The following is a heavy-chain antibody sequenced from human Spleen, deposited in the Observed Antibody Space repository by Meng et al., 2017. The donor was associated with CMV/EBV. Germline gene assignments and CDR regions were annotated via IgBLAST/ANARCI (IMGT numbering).Heavy chain of an antibody. Sequence: SVKVSCKASGFTFTSSSVQWVRQARGQRLEWIGWIVVGSGNTNYAQNFQERVTITWDMSTSTAYMELSSLRSDDTAVYYCAAAPDYYDSRAVLDYWGQGTLVTVSS. CDR2: IVVGSGNT. D-gene: IGHD3-22*01. J-gene: IGHJ4*02. CDR1: GFTFTSSS. V-gene: IGHV1-58*01. CDR3: AAAPDYYDSRAVLDY.